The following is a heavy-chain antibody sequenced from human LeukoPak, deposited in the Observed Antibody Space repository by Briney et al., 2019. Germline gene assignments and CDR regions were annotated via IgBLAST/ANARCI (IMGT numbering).Heavy chain of an antibody. D-gene: IGHD2-2*03. CDR2: TYYSGRT. V-gene: IGHV4-39*07. Sequence: SETLSLTCTVSAGSISSSSYFWGWIRQPPGKGPEWIGNTYYSGRTYHNPSLKSRVTISVDTSMNRFSLRLSSVTAADTAVYYCARVGVYGLCSSSACFSPFDCWGQGTLVTVSS. CDR1: AGSISSSSYF. CDR3: ARVGVYGLCSSSACFSPFDC. J-gene: IGHJ4*02.